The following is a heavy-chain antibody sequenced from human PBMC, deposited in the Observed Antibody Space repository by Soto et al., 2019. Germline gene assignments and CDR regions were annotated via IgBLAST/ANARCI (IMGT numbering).Heavy chain of an antibody. Sequence: QVQLVESGGGLVKPGGSLRLSCAASGFTLSDYYMSWIRQAPGKGLEWVSYISSSSSYTNYADSVKGRFTISRDNAKNSLYLQMNSLRAEDTAVYYCARDSSSWADAFDIWGQGTMVTVSS. V-gene: IGHV3-11*06. CDR2: ISSSSSYT. CDR3: ARDSSSWADAFDI. CDR1: GFTLSDYY. J-gene: IGHJ3*02. D-gene: IGHD6-13*01.